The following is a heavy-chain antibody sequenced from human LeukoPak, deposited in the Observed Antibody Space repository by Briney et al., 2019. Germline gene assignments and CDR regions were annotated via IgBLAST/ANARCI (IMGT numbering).Heavy chain of an antibody. J-gene: IGHJ4*02. V-gene: IGHV1-69*04. CDR2: FIPILGIA. CDR1: GGTFSSYA. CDR3: ARGPLGGYVLDY. Sequence: SVKVSCKASGGTFSSYAISWVRQAPGQGLEWMGRFIPILGIANYAQKFQGRVTITADKSTSTAYMELSSLRSEDTAVYYCARGPLGGYVLDYWGQGTLVTVSS. D-gene: IGHD5-12*01.